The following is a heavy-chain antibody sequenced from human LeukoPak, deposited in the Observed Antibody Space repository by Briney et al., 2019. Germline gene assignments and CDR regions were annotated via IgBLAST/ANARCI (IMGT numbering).Heavy chain of an antibody. V-gene: IGHV3-23*01. CDR1: GFMFSNHA. CDR3: AKDGFDYYDSSGYYYFDY. CDR2: ISTRGGGI. Sequence: GGSLRLSCAGSGFMFSNHAMSWVRQAPGKGLEWVSGISTRGGGIYYADSVKGRFTISRDNSKNTLYLQMKSLRAEDTAVYYCAKDGFDYYDSSGYYYFDYWGQGTLVIVSS. J-gene: IGHJ4*02. D-gene: IGHD3-22*01.